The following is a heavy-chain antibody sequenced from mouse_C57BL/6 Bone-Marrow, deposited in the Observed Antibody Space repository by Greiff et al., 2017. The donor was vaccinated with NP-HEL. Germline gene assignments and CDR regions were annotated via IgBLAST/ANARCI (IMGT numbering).Heavy chain of an antibody. V-gene: IGHV1-64*01. CDR2: IHPNSGST. J-gene: IGHJ2*01. CDR3: ARETTVVPYYFDY. D-gene: IGHD1-1*01. CDR1: GYTFTSYW. Sequence: QVQLQQSGAELVKPGASVKLSCKASGYTFTSYWMHWVKQRPGQGLEWIGMIHPNSGSTKYNEKFKSKATLTVDKASSTAYMQLSSLTSEDAAVYYCARETTVVPYYFDYWGQGTTLTVSS.